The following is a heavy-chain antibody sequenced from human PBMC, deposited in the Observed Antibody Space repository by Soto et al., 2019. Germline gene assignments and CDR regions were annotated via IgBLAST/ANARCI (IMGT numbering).Heavy chain of an antibody. CDR1: GDSVSSNSAA. Sequence: PSQTLSLTCAISGDSVSSNSAAWNWIRLSPSRGLEWLARTYYRSRWYNDYAVSVRSRITVNPDTSKNQFSLQLTSVTPEDAAVYYSAGTTSHQLYYMDVWCKGTTVTVSS. CDR2: TYYRSRWYN. J-gene: IGHJ6*03. D-gene: IGHD1-7*01. V-gene: IGHV6-1*01. CDR3: AGTTSHQLYYMDV.